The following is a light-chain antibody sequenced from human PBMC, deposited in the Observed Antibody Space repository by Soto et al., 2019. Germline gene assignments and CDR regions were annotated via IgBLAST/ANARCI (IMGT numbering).Light chain of an antibody. V-gene: IGKV1-39*01. J-gene: IGKJ1*01. CDR2: AAS. Sequence: DIQMTQSPSSLSASVGDRVTITCRARQSISNYLNWYQQKPGKAPKLLIYAASNLQSGVTSRFSGCGSGTGFTVAVSGLHAEDSATYYCQQSYNARTCGQGTKVEIK. CDR3: QQSYNART. CDR1: QSISNY.